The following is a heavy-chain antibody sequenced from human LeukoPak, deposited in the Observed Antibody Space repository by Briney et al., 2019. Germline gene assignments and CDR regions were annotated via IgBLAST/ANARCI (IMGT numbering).Heavy chain of an antibody. CDR3: ARDRKYDSSGYYPDY. CDR1: GFTFSSYA. CDR2: ISGSGGST. V-gene: IGHV3-23*01. Sequence: GGSLRLSCAASGFTFSSYAMTWVRQAPGKGLEWVSTISGSGGSTYYADSVKGRFTISRDNSKNTLYLQMNSLRAEDTAVYYCARDRKYDSSGYYPDYWGQGTLVTVSS. J-gene: IGHJ4*02. D-gene: IGHD3-22*01.